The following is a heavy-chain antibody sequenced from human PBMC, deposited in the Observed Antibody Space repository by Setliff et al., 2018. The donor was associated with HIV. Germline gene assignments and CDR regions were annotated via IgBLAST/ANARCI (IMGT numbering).Heavy chain of an antibody. CDR2: ISTYNGNT. CDR1: GYTFTTYG. Sequence: GASVKVSCKASGYTFTTYGITWARQAPGQGLEWMGWISTYNGNTNYAQKFQGRVTMTTVTSTSTAYMELRSLRSDDTAVYHCARLSIPAYYYMDVWGKGTTVTVSS. CDR3: ARLSIPAYYYMDV. D-gene: IGHD2-21*01. V-gene: IGHV1-18*01. J-gene: IGHJ6*03.